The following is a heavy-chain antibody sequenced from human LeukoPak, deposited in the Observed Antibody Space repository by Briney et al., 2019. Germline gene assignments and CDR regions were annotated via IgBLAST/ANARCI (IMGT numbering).Heavy chain of an antibody. CDR2: ISGSGSNT. CDR3: AKGPNYYGSGIDAWFDP. J-gene: IGHJ5*02. V-gene: IGHV3-23*01. CDR1: GFTFSSSG. D-gene: IGHD3-10*01. Sequence: PGGSLRLSCAASGFTFSSSGMTWVRQVPGKGLEWVASISGSGSNTYYTDSAKGRFTVSRDNSKNTLYLQTSSLRAEDTAVYYCAKGPNYYGSGIDAWFDPWGQGTLVTVSS.